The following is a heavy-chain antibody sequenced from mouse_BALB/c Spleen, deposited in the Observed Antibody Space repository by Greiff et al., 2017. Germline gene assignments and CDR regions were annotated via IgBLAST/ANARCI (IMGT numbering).Heavy chain of an antibody. CDR3: AREGGNYFYAMDY. J-gene: IGHJ4*01. D-gene: IGHD2-1*01. CDR2: ISSGGSYT. Sequence: EVKVVESGGGLVKPGGSLKLSCAASGFTFSSYAMSWVRQSPEKRLEWVAEISSGGSYTYYPDTVTGRFTISRDNAKNTLYLEMSSLRSEDTAMYYCAREGGNYFYAMDYWGQGTSVTVSS. V-gene: IGHV5-9-4*01. CDR1: GFTFSSYA.